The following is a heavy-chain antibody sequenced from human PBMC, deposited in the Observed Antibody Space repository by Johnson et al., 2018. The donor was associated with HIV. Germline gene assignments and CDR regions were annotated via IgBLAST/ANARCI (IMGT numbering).Heavy chain of an antibody. D-gene: IGHD3-16*01. V-gene: IGHV3-66*02. CDR3: ARSFGVTTPGAFDI. CDR1: ANTFSRFA. Sequence: VQLVESGGGLVQPRGSLRLPCAASANTFSRFAFHWVRQAPGEGLEWVSVIYSGGSTYYADSVKGRFTISRDNSKNTLYLQMNSLRAEDTAVYYCARSFGVTTPGAFDIWGQGTMVTVSS. CDR2: IYSGGST. J-gene: IGHJ3*02.